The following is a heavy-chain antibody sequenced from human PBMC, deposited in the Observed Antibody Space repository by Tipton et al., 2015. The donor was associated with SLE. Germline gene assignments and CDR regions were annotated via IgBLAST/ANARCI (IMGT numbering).Heavy chain of an antibody. D-gene: IGHD4-17*01. J-gene: IGHJ2*01. V-gene: IGHV3-11*04. CDR1: GFTFGDYA. Sequence: SLRLSCTASGFTFGDYAMSWFRQAPGKGLEWVSYISSSGSTIYYADSMKGRFTISRDNAKNSLYLQMNSLRAEDTAVYYCARDPLDYGDYRFGYFDLWGRGTLVTVSS. CDR2: ISSSGSTI. CDR3: ARDPLDYGDYRFGYFDL.